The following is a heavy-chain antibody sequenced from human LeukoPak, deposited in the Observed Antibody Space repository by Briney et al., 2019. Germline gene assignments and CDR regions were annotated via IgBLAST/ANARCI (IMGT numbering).Heavy chain of an antibody. CDR3: ARPSYILTGYSY. CDR2: INPNSGGT. CDR1: GYTFTGYY. J-gene: IGHJ4*02. Sequence: ASVKVSCKASGYTFTGYYMHWVRQAAGQGLEWMGWINPNSGGTNYAQKFQGRVTMTRDTSISTAYMELSRLRSDDTAVYYCARPSYILTGYSYWGQGTLVTVSS. D-gene: IGHD3-9*01. V-gene: IGHV1-2*02.